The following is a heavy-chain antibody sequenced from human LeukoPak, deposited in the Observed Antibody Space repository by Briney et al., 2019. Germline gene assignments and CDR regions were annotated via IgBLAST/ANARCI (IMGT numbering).Heavy chain of an antibody. CDR3: ARQAGELYLDLDY. Sequence: ASVKVSCKASGYTLTNTAMNWVRQAPGQGLEWMGCINTHTGNPTYAQGFTGRFVFSLDTSVSTAYLQISSLKAEDTAVYYCARQAGELYLDLDYWGQGTLVTVSS. D-gene: IGHD3-16*01. V-gene: IGHV7-4-1*02. CDR2: INTHTGNP. J-gene: IGHJ4*02. CDR1: GYTLTNTA.